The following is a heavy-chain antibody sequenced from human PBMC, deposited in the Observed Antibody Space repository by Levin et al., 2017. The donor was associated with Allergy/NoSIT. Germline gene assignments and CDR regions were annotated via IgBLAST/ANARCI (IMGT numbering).Heavy chain of an antibody. J-gene: IGHJ4*02. V-gene: IGHV3-20*01. CDR1: GFTFDDYG. CDR2: INWNGGST. Sequence: GVLKISCAASGFTFDDYGMSWVRQAPGKGLEWVSGINWNGGSTGYADSVKGRFTISRDNAKNSLYLQMNSLRAEDTALYHCAGVVEYYHTSGYCDYWGQGTLVTVSS. D-gene: IGHD3-22*01. CDR3: AGVVEYYHTSGYCDY.